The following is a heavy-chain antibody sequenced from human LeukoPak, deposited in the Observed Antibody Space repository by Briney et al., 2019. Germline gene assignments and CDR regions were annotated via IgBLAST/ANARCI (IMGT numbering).Heavy chain of an antibody. CDR1: GYTFTSYY. J-gene: IGHJ4*02. Sequence: ASVKVSCKASGYTFTSYYMHWVRQAPGQGPEWMGIINPSGGSTSYAQKFQGRVTMTRDTSTSTVYMELSSLRSEDTAVYYCARGGSVIVVVIDFDYWGQGTLVTVSS. D-gene: IGHD3-22*01. CDR2: INPSGGST. V-gene: IGHV1-46*01. CDR3: ARGGSVIVVVIDFDY.